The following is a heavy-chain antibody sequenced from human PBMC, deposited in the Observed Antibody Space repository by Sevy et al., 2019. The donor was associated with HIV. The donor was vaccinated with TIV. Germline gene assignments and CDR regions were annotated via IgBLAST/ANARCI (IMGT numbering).Heavy chain of an antibody. CDR2: ISYAGDNK. V-gene: IGHV3-30*18. Sequence: GGSLRLSCETSGFTFSSYFINWVRQAPGKGLEWVAAISYAGDNKYFADSVKGRFTVSKDNSKNTLYLEMNSLRAEDTAVYYCAKAHADCSGGTCYTAHYYYDMDVWGRGATVTVSS. CDR3: AKAHADCSGGTCYTAHYYYDMDV. CDR1: GFTFSSYF. J-gene: IGHJ6*02. D-gene: IGHD2-15*01.